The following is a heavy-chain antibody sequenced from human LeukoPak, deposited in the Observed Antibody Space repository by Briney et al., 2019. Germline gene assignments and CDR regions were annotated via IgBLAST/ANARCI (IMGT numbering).Heavy chain of an antibody. V-gene: IGHV4-39*07. CDR2: IFYTGDT. CDR3: ARDGYSNPNYYYYYMDV. J-gene: IGHJ6*03. CDR1: GDSVSSSTYY. D-gene: IGHD4-11*01. Sequence: PSETLSLTCSVSGDSVSSSTYYWGWIRQPPGKGLEYIATIFYTGDTYYNPSLKSRVTISIDTSKNQFSLKLSSVTAADTAVYYCARDGYSNPNYYYYYMDVWGKGTTVTVSS.